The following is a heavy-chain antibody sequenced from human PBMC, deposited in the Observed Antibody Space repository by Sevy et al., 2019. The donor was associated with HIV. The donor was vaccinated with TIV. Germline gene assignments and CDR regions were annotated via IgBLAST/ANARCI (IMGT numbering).Heavy chain of an antibody. CDR3: TTASWSQEDYYNY. CDR1: GFTFSNAW. J-gene: IGHJ4*02. D-gene: IGHD6-13*01. V-gene: IGHV3-15*01. Sequence: GGSLRLSCAASGFTFSNAWMSWVRQAPGKGLEWVGRIKGKIYDGTIDYAAPVKGRFSSSRDDSKSTLYLQMNSLKTEDTAVYYCTTASWSQEDYYNYWGQGTLVTVSS. CDR2: IKGKIYDGTI.